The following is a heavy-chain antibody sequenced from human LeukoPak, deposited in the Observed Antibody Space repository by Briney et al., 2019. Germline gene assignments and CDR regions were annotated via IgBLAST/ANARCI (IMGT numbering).Heavy chain of an antibody. V-gene: IGHV1-24*01. J-gene: IGHJ5*02. Sequence: ASVKVSCKVSGYTLTELSMHWVRQAPGKGLEWVGGFDPEDGETIYTQKFQGRVTMTEDTSTDTAYMELSSLRSEDTAVYYCATVMWYSVAVNGDWFDPWGQGTLVTVSS. D-gene: IGHD6-19*01. CDR1: GYTLTELS. CDR3: ATVMWYSVAVNGDWFDP. CDR2: FDPEDGET.